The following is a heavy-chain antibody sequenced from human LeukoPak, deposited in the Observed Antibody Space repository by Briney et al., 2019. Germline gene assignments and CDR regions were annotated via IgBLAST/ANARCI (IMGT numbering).Heavy chain of an antibody. D-gene: IGHD2-15*01. CDR1: GGSISSYY. J-gene: IGHJ6*03. CDR2: IYYSGST. V-gene: IGHV4-59*01. Sequence: SETLSLTCTVSGGSISSYYWSWIRQPPGKGLEWIGYIYYSGSTNYNPSLKSRVTISVDTSKNQFSLKLSSVTAADTAVYYCARATEGYCRGRSCYSYYYYMDVWGKGTTVTVSS. CDR3: ARATEGYCRGRSCYSYYYYMDV.